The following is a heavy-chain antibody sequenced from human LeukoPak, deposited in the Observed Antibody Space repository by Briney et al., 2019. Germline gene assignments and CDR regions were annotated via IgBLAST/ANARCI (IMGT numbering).Heavy chain of an antibody. D-gene: IGHD6-19*01. CDR2: ISAYNGNT. CDR3: ARDPFVIAAVAGPFDY. CDR1: GYTFTSYG. Sequence: GASVKVSCKASGYTFTSYGISWVRQAPGQGLEWMGWISAYNGNTNYAQKLQGRVTMTTDTSTSTAYMELRSLRSDDTAVYYCARDPFVIAAVAGPFDYWGQGTLVTVSS. J-gene: IGHJ4*02. V-gene: IGHV1-18*01.